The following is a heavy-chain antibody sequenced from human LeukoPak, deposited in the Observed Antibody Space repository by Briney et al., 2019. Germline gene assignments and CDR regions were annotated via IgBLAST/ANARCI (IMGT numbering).Heavy chain of an antibody. CDR2: ISFDASYK. CDR3: ARDEIVTKYYFDY. D-gene: IGHD1-26*01. Sequence: PGGSLRLSCAASGFTFSSYAMHWVRQAPGKGLEWVAVISFDASYKYYADSVKGRFTISRDNSKNTLYLQMNSLRAEDTAVYYCARDEIVTKYYFDYRGQGTLVTVSS. CDR1: GFTFSSYA. J-gene: IGHJ4*02. V-gene: IGHV3-30*04.